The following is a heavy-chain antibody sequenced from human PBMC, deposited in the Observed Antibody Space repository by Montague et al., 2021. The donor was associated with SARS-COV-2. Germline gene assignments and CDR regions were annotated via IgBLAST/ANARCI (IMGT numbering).Heavy chain of an antibody. CDR2: ISWNSGSI. V-gene: IGHV3-9*01. J-gene: IGHJ3*02. CDR1: GFTFDDYA. D-gene: IGHD1-26*01. CDR3: AKVWSELPADAFDI. Sequence: SLRLSCAASGFTFDDYAMHWVRQAPGKGLEWVSGISWNSGSIGYADSVKGRFTISRDNAKNSLYLQMNSLRAEDTALYYCAKVWSELPADAFDIWGQGTMATVSS.